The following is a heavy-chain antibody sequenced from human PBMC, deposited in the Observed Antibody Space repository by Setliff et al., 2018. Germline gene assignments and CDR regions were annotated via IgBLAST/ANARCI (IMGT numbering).Heavy chain of an antibody. Sequence: SETLSLTCDINGGAVSGFYWSWIRQTPGKDLEWIGEISHNGRVSSSPSLKSRVTISVDRAKNHFSLKLTSVTAADTAVYYCARSRYYDSSGNNYGLDYWGQGTLVTVSS. CDR3: ARSRYYDSSGNNYGLDY. J-gene: IGHJ4*02. CDR1: GGAVSGFY. D-gene: IGHD3-22*01. V-gene: IGHV4-34*01. CDR2: ISHNGRV.